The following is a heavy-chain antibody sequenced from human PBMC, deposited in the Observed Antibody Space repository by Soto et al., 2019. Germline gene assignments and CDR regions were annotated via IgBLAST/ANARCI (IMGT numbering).Heavy chain of an antibody. Sequence: QVQLVESGGGVVQPGRSLRLSCAASGFTFSSYGMHWVRQAPGKGLEWVAVIWYDGSNKYYADSVKGRFTISRDNSKNTLYLQMNRLRAEDTAVYYCARVVAQLFDYWGQGTLVTVSS. J-gene: IGHJ4*02. V-gene: IGHV3-33*01. CDR3: ARVVAQLFDY. D-gene: IGHD2-2*01. CDR1: GFTFSSYG. CDR2: IWYDGSNK.